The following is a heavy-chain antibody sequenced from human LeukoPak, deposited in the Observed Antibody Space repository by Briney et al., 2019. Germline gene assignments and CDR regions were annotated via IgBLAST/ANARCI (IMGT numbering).Heavy chain of an antibody. J-gene: IGHJ4*02. CDR2: ISGSGGSI. CDR1: GFTFSSYA. Sequence: PGGSLRLSCAASGFTFSSYAMSWVRQAPGKGLEWVSGISGSGGSIYYADSVKGRFTISRDNAKNSLYLQMNSLRAEDTAVYYCARDSQYSSSLWTYFDYRGQGTLVTVSS. V-gene: IGHV3-23*01. D-gene: IGHD6-6*01. CDR3: ARDSQYSSSLWTYFDY.